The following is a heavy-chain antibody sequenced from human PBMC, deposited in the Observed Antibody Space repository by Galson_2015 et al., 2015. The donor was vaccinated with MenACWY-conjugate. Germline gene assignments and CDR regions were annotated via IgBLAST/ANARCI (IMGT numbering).Heavy chain of an antibody. CDR1: GGSISSYY. V-gene: IGHV4-59*01. Sequence: ETLSLTCTVSGGSISSYYWSWIRQPPGKGLEWIGSIYYSGSTYYNPSLKSRVTISVDTSKNQFSLKLSSVTAADTAVYYCARDQYQLPNYYYYGMDVWGQGTTVTVSS. J-gene: IGHJ6*02. CDR3: ARDQYQLPNYYYYGMDV. D-gene: IGHD2-2*01. CDR2: IYYSGST.